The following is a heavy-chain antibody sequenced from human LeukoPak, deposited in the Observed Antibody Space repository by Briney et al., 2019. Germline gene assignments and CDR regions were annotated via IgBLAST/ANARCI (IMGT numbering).Heavy chain of an antibody. D-gene: IGHD6-13*01. CDR3: ARDVGYSSSWYLDY. CDR1: GYTFTAYY. V-gene: IGHV1-2*02. CDR2: INPNSGGT. Sequence: ASVKVSCKASGYTFTAYYIHWVRQAPGQGLEWMGWINPNSGGTNYAQKFQGRVTMTRDTSISTAHMELSRLRSDDTAVYYCARDVGYSSSWYLDYWGQGTLVTVSS. J-gene: IGHJ4*02.